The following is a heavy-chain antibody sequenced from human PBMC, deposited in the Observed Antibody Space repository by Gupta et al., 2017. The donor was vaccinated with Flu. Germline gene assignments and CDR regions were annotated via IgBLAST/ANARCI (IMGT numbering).Heavy chain of an antibody. J-gene: IGHJ3*02. CDR2: ISSGSDSI. V-gene: IGHV3-48*03. CDR1: GFTFSNWE. CDR3: TRGFEGSGAPLKIAFDI. Sequence: EMQLAESGGGLVLPGGSLRLSCGASGFTFSNWEMHWVRQAPGKGLEWVAFISSGSDSIYYADSVKGRFTISRDNAKNSLYLQINSLRIEDSAVYYCTRGFEGSGAPLKIAFDIWGQGTKVTVSS. D-gene: IGHD7-27*01.